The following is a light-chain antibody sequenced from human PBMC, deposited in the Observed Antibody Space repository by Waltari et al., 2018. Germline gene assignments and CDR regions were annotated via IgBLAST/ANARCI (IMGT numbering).Light chain of an antibody. CDR1: SGHSNII. CDR3: QTGGHGTWV. J-gene: IGLJ3*02. CDR2: VNSDGSH. V-gene: IGLV4-69*01. Sequence: QLVLTQSPSASASLGASVKLTCTLDSGHSNIIVAWLQRRPEKGPRYLMKVNSDGSHTKGDDIPDRFSGSSSGPERYLTISSLQSEDEADYYCQTGGHGTWVFGGGTKLTVV.